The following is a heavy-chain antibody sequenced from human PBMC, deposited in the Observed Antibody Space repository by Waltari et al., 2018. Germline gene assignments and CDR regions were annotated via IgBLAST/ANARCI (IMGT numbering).Heavy chain of an antibody. CDR3: ARGRVRGGSGGNCYFY. Sequence: QVLLQQWGAGLLKPSETLSLTCAVSGGSFRGYYWSWIRQSPGKGLEWIGEIIDSGDTNYNPSLKSRVTIAIEPSSSQFSLEMSSVTAADTAVYYCARGRVRGGSGGNCYFYWGQGILVTVSS. CDR1: GGSFRGYY. CDR2: IIDSGDT. J-gene: IGHJ4*02. D-gene: IGHD2-15*01. V-gene: IGHV4-34*01.